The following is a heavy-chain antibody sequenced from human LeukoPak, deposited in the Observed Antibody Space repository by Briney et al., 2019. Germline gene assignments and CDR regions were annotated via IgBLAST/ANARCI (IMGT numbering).Heavy chain of an antibody. J-gene: IGHJ4*02. D-gene: IGHD3-10*01. CDR1: GYTFKSYG. CDR3: ARAAVGRDLVY. Sequence: ASVKVSCKASGYTFKSYGFNWVRQAPGQGLEWMGWISAYNGNTNYAQKVQGRLTMTTDTSTSTAYMELRSLRSDDTAVYYCARAAVGRDLVYWGQGTLVTASS. V-gene: IGHV1-18*04. CDR2: ISAYNGNT.